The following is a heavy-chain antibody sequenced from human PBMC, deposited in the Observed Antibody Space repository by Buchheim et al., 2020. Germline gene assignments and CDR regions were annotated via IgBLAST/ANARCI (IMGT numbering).Heavy chain of an antibody. Sequence: EVQLVESGGGLVQPGGSLRLSCTASGFTFSSYSMTWVRQAPGKGLEWVSYISSSSNTIYYADSVKGRFTITRDNAKNSLYLQMNSLRVEDTAMYYCARGYSSSWYSLFDNWGQGTL. V-gene: IGHV3-48*01. D-gene: IGHD6-13*01. CDR2: ISSSSNTI. CDR1: GFTFSSYS. CDR3: ARGYSSSWYSLFDN. J-gene: IGHJ4*02.